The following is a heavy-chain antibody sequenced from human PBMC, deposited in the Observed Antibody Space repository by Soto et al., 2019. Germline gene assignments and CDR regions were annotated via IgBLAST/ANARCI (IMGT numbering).Heavy chain of an antibody. CDR2: INAGNGNT. CDR3: ARRDPKTNEFDY. V-gene: IGHV1-3*01. CDR1: GYTFTSYA. Sequence: ASVKVSCKASGYTFTSYAMHWVRQAPGQRLEWMGWINAGNGNTKYSQKFQGRVTITRDTSASTAYMELSSLRSEDTAVYYCARRDPKTNEFDYWGQGTLVTVSS. D-gene: IGHD1-1*01. J-gene: IGHJ4*02.